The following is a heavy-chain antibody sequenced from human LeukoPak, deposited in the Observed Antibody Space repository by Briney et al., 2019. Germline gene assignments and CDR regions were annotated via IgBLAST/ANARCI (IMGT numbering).Heavy chain of an antibody. Sequence: GGSLRLSCAASGFTFSRSWMSWVRQAPGKGLEWVANIKQDGSEKYFVDSVKGRFTISRDNAKNSLYLHMNSLRAEDTAVYYCARDRKWELLPGDYYYGMDIWGQGTTVTVSS. CDR3: ARDRKWELLPGDYYYGMDI. J-gene: IGHJ6*02. CDR1: GFTFSRSW. V-gene: IGHV3-7*01. CDR2: IKQDGSEK. D-gene: IGHD1-26*01.